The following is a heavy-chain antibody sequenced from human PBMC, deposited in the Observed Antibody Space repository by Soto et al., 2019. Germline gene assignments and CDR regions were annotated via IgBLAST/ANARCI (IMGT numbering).Heavy chain of an antibody. CDR2: ISNDGTNK. CDR1: GFTFSSYG. Sequence: GGSLRLSCAGSGFTFSSYGMHWVRQAPGKGLEWVAVISNDGTNKYYADSVKGRFTISRDNSKNTLYLEMNSLRAEDSAVFYCAKDRQARPYGSESYYLGYFDYWGQGTLVTVSS. V-gene: IGHV3-30*18. J-gene: IGHJ4*02. CDR3: AKDRQARPYGSESYYLGYFDY. D-gene: IGHD3-10*01.